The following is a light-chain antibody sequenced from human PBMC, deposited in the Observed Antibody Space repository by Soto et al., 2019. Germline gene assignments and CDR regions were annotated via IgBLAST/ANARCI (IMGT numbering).Light chain of an antibody. CDR2: GAS. CDR3: QQYNNWPLT. CDR1: QSVSRSH. V-gene: IGKV3-20*01. J-gene: IGKJ4*01. Sequence: EIVLTLSPGTLSLSPGERATLSCRASQSVSRSHLAWFQQKPGQAPRLLIYGASNRATGIPDRVSGSGSGTDFTLTISSLEPEDFAVYYCQQYNNWPLTFGGGTKVDIK.